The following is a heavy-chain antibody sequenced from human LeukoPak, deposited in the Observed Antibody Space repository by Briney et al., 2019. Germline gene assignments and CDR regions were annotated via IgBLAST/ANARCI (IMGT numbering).Heavy chain of an antibody. CDR1: GFTFSSYA. CDR2: INPSGST. Sequence: GSLRLSCAASGFTFSSYAMSWVRQPPGKGLECIGEINPSGSTNYNPSLKSRVTISVDTSKNQFSLKLSSVTAADTAVYYCARSYGGNSFDAFDIWGQGTMVTVSS. CDR3: ARSYGGNSFDAFDI. D-gene: IGHD4-23*01. V-gene: IGHV4-34*01. J-gene: IGHJ3*02.